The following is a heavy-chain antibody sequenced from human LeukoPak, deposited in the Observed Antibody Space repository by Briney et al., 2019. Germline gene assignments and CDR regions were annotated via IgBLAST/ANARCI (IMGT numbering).Heavy chain of an antibody. CDR1: GFTFSNAW. J-gene: IGHJ6*03. V-gene: IGHV3-15*01. Sequence: PGGSLRLSCAASGFTFSNAWMSWVRQAPGKGLEWVGRIKSKTDGGTTDYAAPVKGRFTISRDDSKNTLYLQMNSLKTEDTAVYYCTTVTSSSWYYYYYMDVWGKGTTVTVSS. CDR2: IKSKTDGGTT. D-gene: IGHD6-13*01. CDR3: TTVTSSSWYYYYYMDV.